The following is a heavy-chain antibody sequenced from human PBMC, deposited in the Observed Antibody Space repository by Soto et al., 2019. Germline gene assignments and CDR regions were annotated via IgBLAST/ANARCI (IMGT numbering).Heavy chain of an antibody. J-gene: IGHJ4*02. D-gene: IGHD1-26*01. V-gene: IGHV3-30*18. Sequence: QVHLVESGGGVVQPGRSLRLSCAASGFTFSTYGMHWVRQAPGRGLEWVAVISYDGNNKYYVDSVKGRFTISRDNSKNTLYLQMNSLRTEEMAVYYCAKGGTATSLDYWGQGTLVTVSS. CDR1: GFTFSTYG. CDR3: AKGGTATSLDY. CDR2: ISYDGNNK.